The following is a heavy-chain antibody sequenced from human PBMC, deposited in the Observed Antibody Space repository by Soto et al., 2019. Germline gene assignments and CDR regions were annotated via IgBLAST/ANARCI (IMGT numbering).Heavy chain of an antibody. J-gene: IGHJ4*02. Sequence: ETLSLTCAVYGGSFSGYYWSWIRQPPGKGLEWIGEINHSGSTNYNPSLKSRVTISVDTSKNQFSLKLSSVTAADTAVYYCARGSLYDYGDYFDYWGQGTLVTVSS. CDR3: ARGSLYDYGDYFDY. CDR1: GGSFSGYY. V-gene: IGHV4-34*01. CDR2: INHSGST. D-gene: IGHD4-17*01.